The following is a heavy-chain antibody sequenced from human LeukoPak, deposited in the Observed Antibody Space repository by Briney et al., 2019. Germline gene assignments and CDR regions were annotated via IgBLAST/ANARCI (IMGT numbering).Heavy chain of an antibody. CDR3: ARVAYDFTPYGMDV. D-gene: IGHD3-3*01. V-gene: IGHV3-21*01. CDR1: GFTFSSYS. Sequence: GGSLRLSCAASGFTFSSYSMNWVRQAPGKGLEWVSSISSSSSYIYYADSAKGRFTISRDNAKNSLYLQMNSLRAEDTAVYYCARVAYDFTPYGMDVWGQGTTVTVSS. J-gene: IGHJ6*02. CDR2: ISSSSSYI.